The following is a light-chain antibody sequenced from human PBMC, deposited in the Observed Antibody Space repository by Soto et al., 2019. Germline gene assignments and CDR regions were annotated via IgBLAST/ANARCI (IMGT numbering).Light chain of an antibody. Sequence: SYELPQPPSVSVSPGQRASITCSGDQLGDKYVCWYQQKPGQSPVLVIYQDTKRPSGIPERFSGSNSGNTATLTISGTQATDEADYYCQAWDTGTVVFGGGTKVTVI. V-gene: IGLV3-1*01. CDR1: QLGDKY. J-gene: IGLJ2*01. CDR3: QAWDTGTVV. CDR2: QDT.